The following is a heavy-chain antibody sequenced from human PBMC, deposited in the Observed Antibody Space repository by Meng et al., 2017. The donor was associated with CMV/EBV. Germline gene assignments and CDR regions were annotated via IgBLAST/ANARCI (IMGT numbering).Heavy chain of an antibody. D-gene: IGHD4-11*01. CDR3: ARDRDGNYRYYYGLDV. CDR2: ISSSGSTI. J-gene: IGHJ6*02. CDR1: GFTFSDYY. V-gene: IGHV3-11*01. Sequence: GASLKFSCAASGFTFSDYYMSWIRQAPGRGLEWVSYISSSGSTIYYADSVKSRFTISRDNAKTSMYLQMNSLRAEDTDVYYCARDRDGNYRYYYGLDVWGQGTTVTVSS.